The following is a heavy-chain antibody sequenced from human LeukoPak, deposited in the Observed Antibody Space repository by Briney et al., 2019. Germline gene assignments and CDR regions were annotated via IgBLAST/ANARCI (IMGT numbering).Heavy chain of an antibody. CDR3: ARLRAGDLDY. Sequence: ASVKVSCKASGYTFTSNYIHWVRQAPGQGLEWMGWINPNSGGTNYAQKFQGWVTMTRDTSISTAYMELSRLRSDDTAVYYCARLRAGDLDYWGQGTLVTVSS. CDR2: INPNSGGT. V-gene: IGHV1-2*04. J-gene: IGHJ4*02. D-gene: IGHD7-27*01. CDR1: GYTFTSNY.